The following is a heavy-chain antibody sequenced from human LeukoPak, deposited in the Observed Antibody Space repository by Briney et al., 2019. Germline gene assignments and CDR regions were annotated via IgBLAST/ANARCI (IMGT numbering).Heavy chain of an antibody. D-gene: IGHD3-3*01. CDR2: INHSGST. Sequence: SETLSLTCAVYGGSFSGYYWSWIRQPPGKGLDWIGEINHSGSTNYNPSLKSRVTISVDTSKNQFSLKLSSVTAADTAVYYCARGRYYDFWSGYTRNWFDPWGQGTLVTVSS. CDR3: ARGRYYDFWSGYTRNWFDP. V-gene: IGHV4-34*01. CDR1: GGSFSGYY. J-gene: IGHJ5*02.